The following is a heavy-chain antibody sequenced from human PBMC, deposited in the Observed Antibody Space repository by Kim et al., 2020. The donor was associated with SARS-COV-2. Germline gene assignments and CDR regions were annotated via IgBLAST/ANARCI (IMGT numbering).Heavy chain of an antibody. CDR2: IYSGGST. J-gene: IGHJ4*02. V-gene: IGHV3-53*01. D-gene: IGHD3-10*01. CDR3: ASQLWFGEVSL. Sequence: GGSLRLSCAVSGFTVSSNYMSWVRQAPGKGLEWVAVIYSGGSTYYADSVKGRFTISRDNSKNTLYLQMNSLRAEDTAVYYCASQLWFGEVSLWGQGTLVTVSS. CDR1: GFTVSSNY.